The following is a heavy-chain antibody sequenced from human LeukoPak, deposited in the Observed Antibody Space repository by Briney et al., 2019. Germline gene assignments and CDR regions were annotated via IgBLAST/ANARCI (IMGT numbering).Heavy chain of an antibody. Sequence: SSETLSLTCTVSGGSISSHYWSWIRQPPGKGLEWIGYIYYSGSTNYNPSLKSRVTISVDTSKNQFSLKLSPVTAADTAVYYRARVSAPYYYDSSGFDYYYYYMDAWGKGTTVTVSS. CDR2: IYYSGST. CDR1: GGSISSHY. J-gene: IGHJ6*03. D-gene: IGHD3-22*01. V-gene: IGHV4-59*11. CDR3: ARVSAPYYYDSSGFDYYYYYMDA.